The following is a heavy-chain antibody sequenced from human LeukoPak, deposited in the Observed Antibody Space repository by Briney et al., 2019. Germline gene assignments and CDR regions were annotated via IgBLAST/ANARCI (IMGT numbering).Heavy chain of an antibody. Sequence: GGSLRPSCAASGFTFSSYSMNWVRQAPGKGLEWVSSISSSSSYIYYADSVKGRFTISRDNAKNSLYLQMNSLRAEDTAVYYCARGGSNTAMVDYWGQGTLVTVSS. J-gene: IGHJ4*02. D-gene: IGHD5-18*01. CDR1: GFTFSSYS. CDR3: ARGGSNTAMVDY. CDR2: ISSSSSYI. V-gene: IGHV3-21*01.